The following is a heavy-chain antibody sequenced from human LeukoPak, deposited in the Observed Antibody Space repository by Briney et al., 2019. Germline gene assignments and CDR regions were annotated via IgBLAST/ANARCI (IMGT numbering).Heavy chain of an antibody. CDR3: ARGLGGYDFWSGYYTSNWFDP. V-gene: IGHV4-34*01. Sequence: PSETLSLTCAVYGGSFSDYYWSWIRQPPGKGLEWIGEINHSGSTNHNPSLKSRVTISVDTSKNQFSLKLSSVTAADTAVYYCARGLGGYDFWSGYYTSNWFDPWGQGTLVTVSS. D-gene: IGHD3-3*01. J-gene: IGHJ5*02. CDR2: INHSGST. CDR1: GGSFSDYY.